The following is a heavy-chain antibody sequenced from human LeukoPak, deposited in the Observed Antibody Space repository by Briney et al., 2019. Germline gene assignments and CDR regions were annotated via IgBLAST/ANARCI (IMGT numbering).Heavy chain of an antibody. D-gene: IGHD3-10*01. Sequence: GASVKVSCKASGYTFTGYYMHWVRQAPGQGLEWMGWINPNSGGTNYAQKFQGRVTMTRDTSISTAYMELSRLRSDDTAVYYCARVMVRGDMDAFDIWGQGTMVTVSS. CDR3: ARVMVRGDMDAFDI. CDR2: INPNSGGT. CDR1: GYTFTGYY. V-gene: IGHV1-2*02. J-gene: IGHJ3*02.